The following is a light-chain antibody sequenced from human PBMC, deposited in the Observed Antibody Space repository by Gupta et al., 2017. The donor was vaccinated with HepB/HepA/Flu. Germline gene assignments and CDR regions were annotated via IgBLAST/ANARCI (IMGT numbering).Light chain of an antibody. CDR1: SSNIGNND. J-gene: IGLJ2*01. CDR3: GTWDSSLSGVV. CDR2: ENN. Sequence: QTVSTHPPPVSAAPGPKVTISCSGSSSNIGNNDVSWYQQLPGTAPKNLIYENNKRPSGIPARFSGFKSGTSATLRTNGLQTGDEADDYCGTWDSSLSGVVFGGGTKLTVL. V-gene: IGLV1-51*02.